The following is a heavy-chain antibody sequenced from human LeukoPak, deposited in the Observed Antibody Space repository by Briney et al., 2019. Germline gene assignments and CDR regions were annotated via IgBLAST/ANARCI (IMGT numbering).Heavy chain of an antibody. J-gene: IGHJ6*03. Sequence: PGRSLRLSCAASGFTFSSYGMHWVRQAPGKGLEWVAVISYDGSNKYYADSVKGRFTISRDNSKNTLYLQMNSLRAEDTAVYYCAKEGSSSWYNYYYMDVWGKGTTVTISS. V-gene: IGHV3-30*18. CDR2: ISYDGSNK. CDR1: GFTFSSYG. D-gene: IGHD6-13*01. CDR3: AKEGSSSWYNYYYMDV.